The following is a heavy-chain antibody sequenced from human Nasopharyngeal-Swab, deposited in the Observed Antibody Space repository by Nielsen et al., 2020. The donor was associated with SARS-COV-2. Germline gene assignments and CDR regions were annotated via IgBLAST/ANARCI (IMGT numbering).Heavy chain of an antibody. D-gene: IGHD3-9*01. CDR3: AREGLYYDILTGYYPYYGVDV. V-gene: IGHV4-34*01. CDR1: GGSFSGYY. Sequence: SETLSLTCAVYGGSFSGYYWSWIRQPPGKGLEWIGEINHSGSTNYNPSLKSRVTISVDTSKNQFSLKLSSVTAADTAVYYCAREGLYYDILTGYYPYYGVDVWGQGTPVTVSS. J-gene: IGHJ6*02. CDR2: INHSGST.